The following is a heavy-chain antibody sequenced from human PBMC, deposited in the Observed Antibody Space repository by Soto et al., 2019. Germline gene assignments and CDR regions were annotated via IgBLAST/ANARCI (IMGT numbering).Heavy chain of an antibody. CDR1: GYTFTSYG. D-gene: IGHD4-17*01. CDR3: ARWLYYGDYGGAFDI. J-gene: IGHJ3*02. V-gene: IGHV1-18*01. CDR2: ISAYNGNT. Sequence: ASVKVSCKASGYTFTSYGISWVRQAPGQGLEWMGWISAYNGNTNYAQKLQGRVTMTTDTSTSTAYMELRSLRSDDTAVYYCARWLYYGDYGGAFDIWGQGTMVTVSS.